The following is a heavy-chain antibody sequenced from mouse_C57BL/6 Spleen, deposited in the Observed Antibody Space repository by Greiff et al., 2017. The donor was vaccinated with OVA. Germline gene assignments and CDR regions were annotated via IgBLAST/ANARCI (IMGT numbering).Heavy chain of an antibody. CDR2: INPNNGGT. CDR1: GYTFTDYY. CDR3: AKGDYGSVFDY. J-gene: IGHJ2*01. Sequence: VQLQQSGPELVKPGASVKISCKASGYTFTDYYMNWVKQSHGKSLEWIGDINPNNGGTSYNQKFKGKATLTVDKSSSTAYMELRSLTSEDSAVYYCAKGDYGSVFDYWGQGTTLTVSS. V-gene: IGHV1-26*01. D-gene: IGHD1-1*01.